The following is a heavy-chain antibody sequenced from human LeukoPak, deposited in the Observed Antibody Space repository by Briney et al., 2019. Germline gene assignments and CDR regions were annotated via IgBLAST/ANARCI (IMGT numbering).Heavy chain of an antibody. J-gene: IGHJ3*02. CDR1: GFTFSSYW. Sequence: PGGSLRLSCAASGFTFSSYWMHWVRQAPGKGLEWVSVISDNGGRTYYADSVKGRFTISRDNSKNTLYLQMNSLTAEDTAVYYCARTIFGVTHGFDIWGQGTMVTVSS. V-gene: IGHV3-23*01. CDR3: ARTIFGVTHGFDI. D-gene: IGHD3-3*01. CDR2: ISDNGGRT.